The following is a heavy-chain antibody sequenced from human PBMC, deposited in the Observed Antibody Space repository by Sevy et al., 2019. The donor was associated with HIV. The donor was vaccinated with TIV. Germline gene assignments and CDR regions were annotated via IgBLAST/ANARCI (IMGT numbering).Heavy chain of an antibody. CDR2: ISGTGDHT. V-gene: IGHV3-23*01. D-gene: IGHD5-18*01. CDR3: AKKMGGGSGMAFLVDY. Sequence: GGSLRLSCAASGFTFSSFAMGWVRQAPGKGLDWISVISGTGDHTYYADSVKGRFTISRDHSKNTLFLQMNSLRAEDTAIFYCAKKMGGGSGMAFLVDYWGQGTLVTVSS. CDR1: GFTFSSFA. J-gene: IGHJ4*02.